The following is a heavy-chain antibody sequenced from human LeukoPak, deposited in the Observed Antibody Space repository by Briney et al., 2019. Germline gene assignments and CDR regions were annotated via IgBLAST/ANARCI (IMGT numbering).Heavy chain of an antibody. D-gene: IGHD4-11*01. CDR2: IWSDASNQ. Sequence: PGGSLRLSCAASGFTFSHYGMHWVRQAPGKGLEWVAVIWSDASNQYYADSVKGRFTISRDNFQDTVSLQMNSLRAEDTAIYYRARDAQRGFDYSNSLKHWGQGILVTVSS. CDR3: ARDAQRGFDYSNSLKH. V-gene: IGHV3-33*01. J-gene: IGHJ4*02. CDR1: GFTFSHYG.